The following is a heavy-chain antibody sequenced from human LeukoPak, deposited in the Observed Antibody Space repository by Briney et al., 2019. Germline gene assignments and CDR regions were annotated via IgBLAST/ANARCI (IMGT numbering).Heavy chain of an antibody. CDR3: AREEWYGSGSYYQRAFDI. V-gene: IGHV4-61*01. Sequence: PSETLSLTCTVSGASVSSGSYYWSWIRQPPGKGLEWIGYICYTGSTNYNPSLKSRVSISIDTSKSQFSLKLNSVTAADTAVYYCAREEWYGSGSYYQRAFDIWGQGTMVTVSS. CDR2: ICYTGST. J-gene: IGHJ3*02. CDR1: GASVSSGSYY. D-gene: IGHD3-10*01.